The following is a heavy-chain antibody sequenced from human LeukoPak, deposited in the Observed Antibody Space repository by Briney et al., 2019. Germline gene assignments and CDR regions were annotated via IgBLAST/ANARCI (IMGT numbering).Heavy chain of an antibody. D-gene: IGHD2/OR15-2a*01. CDR2: INAGNGNT. CDR3: ARVAGGPYLYCYYGMDV. V-gene: IGHV1-3*01. J-gene: IGHJ6*02. CDR1: GYTFISYA. Sequence: ASVKVSCKASGYTFISYAVQWVRQAPGQRLEWMGWINAGNGNTKYSQKFQGRVTITRDTSASTAYMELSSLRSEDTAVYYCARVAGGPYLYCYYGMDVWGQGTTVTVSS.